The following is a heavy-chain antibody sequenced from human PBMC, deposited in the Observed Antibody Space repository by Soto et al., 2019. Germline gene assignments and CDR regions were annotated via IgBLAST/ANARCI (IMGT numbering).Heavy chain of an antibody. CDR1: GGSISSYY. Sequence: SETLSLTCTVSGGSISSYYWSWIRQPPGKGLEWIGYIYYSGSTNYNPSLKSRVTISVDTSKNQFSLKLSSVTAADTAVYYCARHVEEMYSSGWDVPFDYWGQGTLVTSPQ. V-gene: IGHV4-59*08. CDR2: IYYSGST. J-gene: IGHJ4*02. D-gene: IGHD6-19*01. CDR3: ARHVEEMYSSGWDVPFDY.